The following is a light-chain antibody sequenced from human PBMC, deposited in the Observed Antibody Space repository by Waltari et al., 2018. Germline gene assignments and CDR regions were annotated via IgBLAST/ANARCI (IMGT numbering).Light chain of an antibody. V-gene: IGKV4-1*01. CDR1: QSVLYSSNNVNY. Sequence: DIVMTQSSDSLAVSLGERATINCKSSQSVLYSSNNVNYLAWYQQKPGQPPKLLIYRAYIREAGVPDRFSGSGSGTDFTLTISSLQAEDVAVYYCQQHFTTPLTFGEGTKVEIK. CDR2: RAY. CDR3: QQHFTTPLT. J-gene: IGKJ4*01.